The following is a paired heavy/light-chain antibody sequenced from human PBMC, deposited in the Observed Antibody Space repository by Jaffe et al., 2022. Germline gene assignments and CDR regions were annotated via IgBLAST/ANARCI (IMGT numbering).Light chain of an antibody. J-gene: IGLJ3*02. V-gene: IGLV7-43*01. CDR3: LLYCGGVWV. CDR2: STG. CDR1: TGAVTSGYY. Sequence: QTVVTQEPSLTVSPGGTVTLTCASSTGAVTSGYYPNWFQQKPGQAPRALIYSTGNKHSWTPARFSGSLLGGKAALTLSGVQPEDEAEYYCLLYCGGVWVFGGGTKLTVL.
Heavy chain of an antibody. CDR1: GFTFSSHA. J-gene: IGHJ4*02. CDR3: ARSSYGSGWVSFDY. Sequence: EVQMVESGGGWVQPGGSLRLSCTASGFTFSSHAMHWVRQAPGKGLEYVSAITSNGDSTYYANSVKGRFTISRDNSKNTLYLQMGSLRAEDMAVYYCARSSYGSGWVSFDYWGQGTLVTVSS. D-gene: IGHD6-19*01. V-gene: IGHV3-64*01. CDR2: ITSNGDST.